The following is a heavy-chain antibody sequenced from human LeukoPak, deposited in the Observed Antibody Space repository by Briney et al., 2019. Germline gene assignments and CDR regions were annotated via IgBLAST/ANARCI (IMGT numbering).Heavy chain of an antibody. Sequence: GGSLRLSCAASGFPFNAYWMTWFRQAPGKGLEWVANIRQDGDTKYYVDSVKGRFTISRDNAMNSLYLQMNSLRAEDTAIYYCARSLPYGTTWYGRSDFWGQGTLVTVSS. J-gene: IGHJ4*02. CDR3: ARSLPYGTTWYGRSDF. CDR2: IRQDGDTK. V-gene: IGHV3-7*03. D-gene: IGHD6-13*01. CDR1: GFPFNAYW.